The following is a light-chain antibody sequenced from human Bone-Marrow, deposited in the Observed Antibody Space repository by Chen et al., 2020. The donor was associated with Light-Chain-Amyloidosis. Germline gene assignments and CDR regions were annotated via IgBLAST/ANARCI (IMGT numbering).Light chain of an antibody. Sequence: DIQMTQSPSTLSASVGDRVTITCRASQSISSWLAWYQPKPGKAPKLLIYDASSLESGVPSRFSGSGYGTECTLTISSLQPDDFATYYCQQYNGYPVATYTFGQGTKLEIK. J-gene: IGKJ2*01. CDR3: QQYNGYPVATYT. V-gene: IGKV1-5*01. CDR1: QSISSW. CDR2: DAS.